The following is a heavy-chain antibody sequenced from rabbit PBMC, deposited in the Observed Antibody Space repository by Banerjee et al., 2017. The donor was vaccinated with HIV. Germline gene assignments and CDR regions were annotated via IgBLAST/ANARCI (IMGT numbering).Heavy chain of an antibody. CDR3: ARTYGFFKL. CDR1: GFSFSSSQW. V-gene: IGHV1S40*01. Sequence: QSLEESGGDLVKPGASLTLTCTASGFSFSSSQWICWVRQAPGKGLEWIACIYAGSSGSTYYANWAKGRFTISMASSTTVTLQMPSLTAADTATYFCARTYGFFKLWGPGTLSPS. J-gene: IGHJ4*01. CDR2: IYAGSSGST.